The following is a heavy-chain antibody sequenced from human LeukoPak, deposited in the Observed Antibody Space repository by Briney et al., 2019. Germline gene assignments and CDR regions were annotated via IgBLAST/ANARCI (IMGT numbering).Heavy chain of an antibody. D-gene: IGHD2-8*01. CDR2: INHSGST. J-gene: IGHJ6*02. V-gene: IGHV4-34*01. CDR1: GGSFSGYY. CDR3: ARDFTNRGMDV. Sequence: SETLSLTCAVYGGSFSGYYWSWIRQPPGKGLEWIGEINHSGSTNYNPSLKSRVTISVDTSKNQFPLKLSSVTAADTAVYYCARDFTNRGMDVWGQGTTVTVSS.